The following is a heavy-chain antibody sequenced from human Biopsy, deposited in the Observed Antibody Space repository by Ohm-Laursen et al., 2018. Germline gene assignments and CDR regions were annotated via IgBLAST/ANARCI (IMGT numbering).Heavy chain of an antibody. D-gene: IGHD5-12*01. CDR3: ARLGSGDYFPTFFDF. CDR1: GVSINGGRYY. V-gene: IGHV4-31*03. J-gene: IGHJ4*02. Sequence: TLSLTCTVYGVSINGGRYYWNWIRPHPGMGLEWIGNIFYSANTYYNPSLKSRVTISVDTSKNQFSLKLSSVTAADTAVYYCARLGSGDYFPTFFDFWGQGALVTVSS. CDR2: IFYSANT.